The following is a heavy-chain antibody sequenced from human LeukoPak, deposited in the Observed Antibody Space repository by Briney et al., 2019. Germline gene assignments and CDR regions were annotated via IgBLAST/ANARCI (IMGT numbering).Heavy chain of an antibody. V-gene: IGHV4-61*02. D-gene: IGHD7-27*01. CDR3: ARNRNSADWGSYFDY. J-gene: IGHJ4*02. CDR2: IYTSGSA. CDR1: GGSISSDSYY. Sequence: SETLSLTCTVSGGSISSDSYYWSWIRQPAGEGLEWIGRIYTSGSANYNPSLKSRVTMLVDTSKNQFSLKLRSVTAADTALYYFARNRNSADWGSYFDYWGQGTLVTVSS.